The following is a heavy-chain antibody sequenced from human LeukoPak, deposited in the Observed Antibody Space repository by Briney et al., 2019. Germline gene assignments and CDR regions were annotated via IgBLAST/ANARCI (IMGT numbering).Heavy chain of an antibody. CDR1: GFTFDSYG. J-gene: IGHJ4*02. D-gene: IGHD3-3*01. CDR3: ATYYDFWSGYSRSYYFDY. Sequence: PGGSLRLSCAASGFTFDSYGMNWVRQAPGKGLEWVSGISWNSGSIGYADSVKGRFTISRDNAKNSLYLQMNSLRADDMALYYCATYYDFWSGYSRSYYFDYWGQGTLVTVSS. CDR2: ISWNSGSI. V-gene: IGHV3-9*03.